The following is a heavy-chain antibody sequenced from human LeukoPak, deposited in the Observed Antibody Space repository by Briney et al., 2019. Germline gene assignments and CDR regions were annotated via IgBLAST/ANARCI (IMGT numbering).Heavy chain of an antibody. V-gene: IGHV1-2*04. CDR2: INPNSSGT. CDR1: GYTFTDYH. D-gene: IGHD4-17*01. Sequence: GASVKVSCKTYGYTFTDYHIHWVPRAPGQGLEWVGWINPNSSGTNYAQKFQGWVTMTRDTSISTAYMELSRLTSDDTADTAVYYCARSRGLYGDFYFDYWGQGTLVTV. J-gene: IGHJ4*02. CDR3: ARSRGLYGDFYFDY.